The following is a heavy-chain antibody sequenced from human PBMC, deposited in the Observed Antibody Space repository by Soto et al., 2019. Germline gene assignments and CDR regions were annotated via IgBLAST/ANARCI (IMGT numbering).Heavy chain of an antibody. CDR2: ISGSGGST. Sequence: GGSLRLSCAASGFTFSSYAMSWVRQAPGKGLEWVSAISGSGGSTYYADSVKGRFTISRDNSKNTLYLQMNSLRAEDTAVYYCAKDSNENYDFWSGYFGAWGQGTLVTVSS. CDR1: GFTFSSYA. V-gene: IGHV3-23*01. J-gene: IGHJ5*02. CDR3: AKDSNENYDFWSGYFGA. D-gene: IGHD3-3*01.